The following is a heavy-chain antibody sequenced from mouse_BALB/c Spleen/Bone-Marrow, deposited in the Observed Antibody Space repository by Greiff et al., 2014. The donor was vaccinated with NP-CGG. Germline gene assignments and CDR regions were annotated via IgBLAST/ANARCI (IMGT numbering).Heavy chain of an antibody. CDR1: GFNIKDTY. CDR2: IDPANGNT. V-gene: IGHV14-3*02. Sequence: VHVKQSGAELVKPGASVKLSCTASGFNIKDTYIHWVKQRPEQGLERIGRIDPANGNTKYDPKFQGKATITTDTSSNTAYLQLSSLTSEDTAVYYCAQGYDWAMDYWGQGTSLTVSS. D-gene: IGHD2-14*01. CDR3: AQGYDWAMDY. J-gene: IGHJ4*01.